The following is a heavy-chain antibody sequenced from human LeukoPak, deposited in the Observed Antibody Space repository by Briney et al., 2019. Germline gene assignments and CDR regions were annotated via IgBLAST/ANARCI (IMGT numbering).Heavy chain of an antibody. J-gene: IGHJ4*02. Sequence: ASVKVSCKASGYTFSGYYMHWVRQAPGQGPEWMGWINANSGDTKYAQKFQDRITMTRDTSISTAYMELTSLTSDDTAVYYCATPASGTGRYAGPRYWGQGTLVSVSS. CDR2: INANSGDT. V-gene: IGHV1-2*02. D-gene: IGHD3-16*01. CDR3: ATPASGTGRYAGPRY. CDR1: GYTFSGYY.